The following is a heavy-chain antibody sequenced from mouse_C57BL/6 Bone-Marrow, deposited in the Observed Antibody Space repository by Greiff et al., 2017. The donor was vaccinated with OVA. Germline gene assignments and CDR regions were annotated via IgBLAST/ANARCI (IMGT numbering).Heavy chain of an antibody. J-gene: IGHJ2*01. CDR3: ARSSYYGSSDDDIDD. CDR2: ILPSIGRT. D-gene: IGHD1-1*01. V-gene: IGHV15-2*01. Sequence: SGSELRSPGSSVKLSCKDFDSEVFPIAYMCWVRQKPGHGFEWIGGILPSIGRTIYGEMFEDIATLDADTLSNTAYLELNSLTSEDSAIYYRARSSYYGSSDDDIDDWGQGTTLTVAS. CDR1: DSEVFPIAY.